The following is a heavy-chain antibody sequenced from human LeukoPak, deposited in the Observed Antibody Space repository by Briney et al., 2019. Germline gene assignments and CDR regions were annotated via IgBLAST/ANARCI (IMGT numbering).Heavy chain of an antibody. CDR1: GFTFSSYA. V-gene: IGHV3-48*04. CDR3: AGSVRYCSGGSCHHGYFDY. J-gene: IGHJ4*02. Sequence: PGGSLRLSCAASGFTFSSYAMHWVRQAPGKGLEWVSYISSSSSTIYYADSVKGRFTISRDNAKNSLYLQMNSLRAEDTAVYYCAGSVRYCSGGSCHHGYFDYWGQGTLVTVSS. CDR2: ISSSSSTI. D-gene: IGHD2-15*01.